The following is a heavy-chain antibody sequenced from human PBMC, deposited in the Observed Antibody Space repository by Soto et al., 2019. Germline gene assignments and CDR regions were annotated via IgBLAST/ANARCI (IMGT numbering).Heavy chain of an antibody. V-gene: IGHV4-30-2*01. CDR2: IYHSGST. CDR1: GGSISSGGYS. CDR3: ARAYGYCSGGSCPPTWFDP. J-gene: IGHJ5*02. D-gene: IGHD2-15*01. Sequence: SETLSLTCAVSGGSISSGGYSWSWIRQPPGKGLEWIGYIYHSGSTYYNPSLKSRVTISVERSKNQFSLKLSSVTAADTAVYYCARAYGYCSGGSCPPTWFDPWGQGTLVTVSS.